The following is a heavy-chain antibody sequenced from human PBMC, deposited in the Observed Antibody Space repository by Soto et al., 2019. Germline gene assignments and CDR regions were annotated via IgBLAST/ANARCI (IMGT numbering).Heavy chain of an antibody. CDR2: ISSSSSTM. CDR3: AREGGGYYFDY. D-gene: IGHD3-16*01. Sequence: EVQLVESGGGSVQPGGSLRLSCAASGFTFSSYSMNWVRLAPGKGLEWVSYISSSSSTMYYADSVKGRFTISRDNAKNSLYLQMNSLRAEDTAVYYCAREGGGYYFDYWGQGTLVPVSS. J-gene: IGHJ4*02. V-gene: IGHV3-48*01. CDR1: GFTFSSYS.